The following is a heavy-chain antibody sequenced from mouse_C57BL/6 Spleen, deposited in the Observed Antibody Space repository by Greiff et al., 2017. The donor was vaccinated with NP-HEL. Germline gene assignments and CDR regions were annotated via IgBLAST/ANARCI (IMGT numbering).Heavy chain of an antibody. CDR1: GYTFTDYN. V-gene: IGHV1-18*01. CDR3: ARVDYGYDVDWFAY. D-gene: IGHD2-2*01. J-gene: IGHJ3*01. CDR2: INPNNGGT. Sequence: EVQLQQSGPELVKPGASVKIPCKASGYTFTDYNMDWVKQSHGKSLEWIGDINPNNGGTIYNQKFKGKATLTVDKSSSTAYMELRSLTSEDTAVYYCARVDYGYDVDWFAYWGQGTLVTVSA.